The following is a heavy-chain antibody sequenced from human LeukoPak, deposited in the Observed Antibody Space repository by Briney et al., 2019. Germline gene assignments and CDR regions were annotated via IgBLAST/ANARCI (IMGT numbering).Heavy chain of an antibody. J-gene: IGHJ3*02. CDR1: GGSISSSSYY. CDR2: IYYSGST. Sequence: SETLSLTCTVSGGSISSSSYYWGWIRQPPGKGLEWIGSIYYSGSTYYNPSLKSRVTISVDTSKNQFSLKLSSVTAADTAVYYCARVTYPHIIYGSGSYRAFDIWGQGTMVTVSS. CDR3: ARVTYPHIIYGSGSYRAFDI. D-gene: IGHD3-10*01. V-gene: IGHV4-39*07.